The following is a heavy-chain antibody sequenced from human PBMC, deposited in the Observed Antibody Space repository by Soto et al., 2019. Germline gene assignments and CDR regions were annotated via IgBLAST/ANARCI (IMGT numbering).Heavy chain of an antibody. CDR1: GFTLSGYV. Sequence: GGSLRLSCAASGFTLSGYVLHWVRQAPGKGLEWVSYISSSGSTIYYADSVKGRFTISRDNAKNSLYLQMNSLRAEDTAVYYCASISGTPSYYYYGMDVWGQGTTVTVSS. CDR3: ASISGTPSYYYYGMDV. D-gene: IGHD3-10*01. CDR2: ISSSGSTI. J-gene: IGHJ6*02. V-gene: IGHV3-48*03.